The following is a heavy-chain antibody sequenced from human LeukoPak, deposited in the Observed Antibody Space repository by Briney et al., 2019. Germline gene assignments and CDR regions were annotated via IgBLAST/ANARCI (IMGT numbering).Heavy chain of an antibody. CDR3: ARVFVDTAF. Sequence: SVKVSFKASGGTFSSYAISWVRQAPGQGLEWMGRIIPILGIANYAQKFQGRVTITADKSTSTAYMELSSLRSEDTAVYYCARVFVDTAFWGQGTLVTVSS. D-gene: IGHD5-18*01. V-gene: IGHV1-69*04. CDR2: IIPILGIA. CDR1: GGTFSSYA. J-gene: IGHJ4*02.